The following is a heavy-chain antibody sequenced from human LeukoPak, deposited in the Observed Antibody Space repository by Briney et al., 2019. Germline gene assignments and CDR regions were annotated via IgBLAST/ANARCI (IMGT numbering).Heavy chain of an antibody. D-gene: IGHD6-13*01. CDR3: ASSLGYSSSWARFDP. CDR1: GFTFSSYA. J-gene: IGHJ5*02. Sequence: GGSLRLSCAASGFTFSSYAMSWVRQAPGKGLEWVSVIYSGGSTYYADSVKGRFTISRDNSKNTLYLQMNSLRAEDTAVYYCASSLGYSSSWARFDPWGQGTLVTVSS. V-gene: IGHV3-66*01. CDR2: IYSGGST.